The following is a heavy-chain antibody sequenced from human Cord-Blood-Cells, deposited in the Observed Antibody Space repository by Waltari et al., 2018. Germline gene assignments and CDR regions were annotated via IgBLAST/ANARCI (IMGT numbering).Heavy chain of an antibody. V-gene: IGHV3-30-3*01. J-gene: IGHJ4*02. CDR2: ISYDGSNK. CDR1: GFTVSSYA. CDR3: AREKGDCSSTSCYAFGDY. D-gene: IGHD2-2*01. Sequence: QVQLVESGGGVVQPGRSLRLSCASSGFTVSSYAMHLVRPAPGKGLEWVAGISYDGSNKYYADSGKGRFTISRDNSKNTLYLQMNSLRAEDTAVYYCAREKGDCSSTSCYAFGDYWGQGTLVTVSS.